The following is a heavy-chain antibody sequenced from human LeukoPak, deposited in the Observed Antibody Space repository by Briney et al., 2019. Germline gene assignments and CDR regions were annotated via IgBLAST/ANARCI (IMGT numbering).Heavy chain of an antibody. D-gene: IGHD1-26*01. CDR2: ISYDGSNK. CDR1: GFTFSSYA. Sequence: PGRSLRLSCAASGFTFSSYAMHWVRQAPGKGLEWVAVISYDGSNKYYADSVKGRFTISRDNSKNTLYLQMNSLRAEDTAVYYCARGLGSGSYDYWGQGTLVTVSS. J-gene: IGHJ4*02. V-gene: IGHV3-30*04. CDR3: ARGLGSGSYDY.